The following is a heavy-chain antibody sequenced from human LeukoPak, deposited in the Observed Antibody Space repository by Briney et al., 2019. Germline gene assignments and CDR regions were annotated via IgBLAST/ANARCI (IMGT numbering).Heavy chain of an antibody. J-gene: IGHJ4*02. CDR3: ARDAGRSGCAH. D-gene: IGHD3-3*01. V-gene: IGHV3-53*01. CDR1: GFIVSNNY. CDR2: ISGDDDRT. Sequence: GGSLRLSCAASGFIVSNNYMTWVRQAPGKGLEWVSVISGDDDRTHYADSVKGRFTTSRDNSKNTLYLQMNSLRDDDTAIYFCARDAGRSGCAHWGPGTLVIVSS.